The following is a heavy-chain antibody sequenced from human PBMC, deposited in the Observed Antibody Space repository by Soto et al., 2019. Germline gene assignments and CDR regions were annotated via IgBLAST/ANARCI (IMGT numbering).Heavy chain of an antibody. J-gene: IGHJ4*02. CDR1: GFTFSNYG. CDR3: AKDHLTTTVTTVGY. Sequence: QVQLVESGGGVVQPGRSLRLSCAASGFTFSNYGRHWVRQAPGKGLEWVAVISYHGSDKYYADSVKGRFTISRDNSKNTLSLQMDSLRAEDTAVYYCAKDHLTTTVTTVGYWGQGTLVTVSS. D-gene: IGHD4-17*01. V-gene: IGHV3-30*18. CDR2: ISYHGSDK.